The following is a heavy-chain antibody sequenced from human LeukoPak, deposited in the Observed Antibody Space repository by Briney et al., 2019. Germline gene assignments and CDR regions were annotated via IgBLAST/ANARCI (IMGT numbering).Heavy chain of an antibody. Sequence: ARSLRLSCAASGFTFDDYAIHCVRHAPGQGLEWVSGISWNSGTMAYADSVKGRFTISRDNAKNALYLQMNSLRAEDTALYYCAKVVAARRYYYYYMDVWGKGTPVTVSS. CDR2: ISWNSGTM. J-gene: IGHJ6*03. V-gene: IGHV3-9*01. CDR3: AKVVAARRYYYYYMDV. D-gene: IGHD6-6*01. CDR1: GFTFDDYA.